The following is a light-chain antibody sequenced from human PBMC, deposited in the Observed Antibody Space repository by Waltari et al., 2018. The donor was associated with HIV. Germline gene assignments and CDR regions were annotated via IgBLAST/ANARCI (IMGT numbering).Light chain of an antibody. V-gene: IGLV6-57*03. J-gene: IGLJ2*01. CDR3: QSYDSTSVV. Sequence: NFMLTQPHSMSESPGKTVTISCTRSSGGIATNYLQWYQQRPGSAPTSVIYEDYQRPSGVPDRFSGSIDSSTNSASLTISGLKTEDEADYYCQSYDSTSVVFGGGTKLTVL. CDR2: EDY. CDR1: SGGIATNY.